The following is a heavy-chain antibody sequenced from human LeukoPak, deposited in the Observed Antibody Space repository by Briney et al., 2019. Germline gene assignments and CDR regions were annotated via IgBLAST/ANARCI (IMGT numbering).Heavy chain of an antibody. CDR3: TRGVAISTSGWYDTFDY. Sequence: GGSLRLSCAASGFTFRDYAMYLVRQAPGKGLEYVSVISTDGSRIYYADSVKGRFTISRDNSKNTLYLQMGNLRAEDMAVYYCTRGVAISTSGWYDTFDYWGQGALVTVSS. CDR1: GFTFRDYA. D-gene: IGHD6-19*01. CDR2: ISTDGSRI. V-gene: IGHV3-64*02. J-gene: IGHJ4*02.